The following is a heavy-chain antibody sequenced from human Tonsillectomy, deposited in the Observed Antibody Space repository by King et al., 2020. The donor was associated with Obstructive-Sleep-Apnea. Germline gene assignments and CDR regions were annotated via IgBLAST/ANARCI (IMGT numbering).Heavy chain of an antibody. J-gene: IGHJ4*02. D-gene: IGHD3-22*01. Sequence: QLVQSGAEVKKPGASVKVSCQASGYTFTTYGISWVRQAPGQGLEWMGWISGYNANTNYAQKLQGRVTMTTDTSTSTAYMELRSLRSDDTAVYYCARDYYYDSSGYHPNFDYWGQGTLVTVSS. CDR1: GYTFTTYG. V-gene: IGHV1-18*04. CDR2: ISGYNANT. CDR3: ARDYYYDSSGYHPNFDY.